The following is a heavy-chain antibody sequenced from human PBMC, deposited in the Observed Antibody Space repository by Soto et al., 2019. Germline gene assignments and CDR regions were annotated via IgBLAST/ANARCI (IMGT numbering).Heavy chain of an antibody. CDR2: ISGSGSTI. Sequence: GGALRLSCAPPGFTLSSYAVSLGRQAPWKGPEWISSISGSGSTIYYADSVKGRFTISRDNSKTTLYLQMSTLRAEATAVYYCAKVFYYYDSSGYYYFDYWGQGPLVTVSS. D-gene: IGHD3-22*01. CDR3: AKVFYYYDSSGYYYFDY. V-gene: IGHV3-23*01. J-gene: IGHJ4*02. CDR1: GFTLSSYA.